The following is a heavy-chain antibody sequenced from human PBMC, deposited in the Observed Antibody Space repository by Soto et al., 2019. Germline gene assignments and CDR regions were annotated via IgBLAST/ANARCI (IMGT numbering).Heavy chain of an antibody. CDR1: GGSISSYY. J-gene: IGHJ4*02. V-gene: IGHV4-59*01. D-gene: IGHD5-18*01. CDR2: IYYSGST. CDR3: ARGHDSYGSVYHLAY. Sequence: SETLSLTCTVSGGSISSYYWSWIRQPPGKGLEWIGYIYYSGSTNYNPSLKSRVTISVDTSKNQFSLKLSSVTAADTAVYYCARGHDSYGSVYHLAYWGQGTLVTVSS.